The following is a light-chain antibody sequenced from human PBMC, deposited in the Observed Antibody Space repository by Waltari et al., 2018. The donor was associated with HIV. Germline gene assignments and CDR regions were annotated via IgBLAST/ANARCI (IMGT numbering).Light chain of an antibody. CDR1: KLGDKY. Sequence: SYELTQPPSVSVSPGQPASITCSGDKLGDKYACWYQQKPGQSPILVIDQDSKRASGIPERFSGSNSGNTATLTISGTQSMDEADYYCQAWDSSTAVFGGGTKLTVL. CDR2: QDS. J-gene: IGLJ2*01. V-gene: IGLV3-1*01. CDR3: QAWDSSTAV.